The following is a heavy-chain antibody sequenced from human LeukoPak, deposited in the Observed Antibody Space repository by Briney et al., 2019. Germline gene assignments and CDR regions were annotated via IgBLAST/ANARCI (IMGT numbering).Heavy chain of an antibody. V-gene: IGHV3-74*01. D-gene: IGHD3-10*01. Sequence: PGGSLRLSCAASGITFSGAWMHWVRQAPGKGLVWGSRINDDGSFRRYANSVKGRFTISRDNAKHTLFLQMDSLRAEDTAVYYCARVSGPGMNEYYHLWGQGTLVTVSS. J-gene: IGHJ1*01. CDR3: ARVSGPGMNEYYHL. CDR1: GITFSGAW. CDR2: INDDGSFR.